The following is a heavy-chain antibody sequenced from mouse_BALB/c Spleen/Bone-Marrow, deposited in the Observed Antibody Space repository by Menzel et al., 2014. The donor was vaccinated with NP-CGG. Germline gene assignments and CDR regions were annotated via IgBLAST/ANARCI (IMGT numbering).Heavy chain of an antibody. J-gene: IGHJ4*01. CDR2: ISSGGIYT. D-gene: IGHD2-1*01. V-gene: IGHV5-9-4*01. Sequence: EVKLVESGGGLVKPGGSLKLSCAASGFTFXSYAMSWVRQSPEKRLEWVAEISSGGIYTYYPDTVTGRFTISRDNARNTLYLEMSSLRSEDTAMYYCVRRGKEAMDYWGQGTSVTVSS. CDR1: GFTFXSYA. CDR3: VRRGKEAMDY.